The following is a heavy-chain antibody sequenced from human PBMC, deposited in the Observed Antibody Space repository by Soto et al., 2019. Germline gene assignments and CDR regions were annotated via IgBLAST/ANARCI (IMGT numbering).Heavy chain of an antibody. V-gene: IGHV3-23*01. CDR1: GFTFSSYA. CDR3: AKDGIWFGETFAAFDI. J-gene: IGHJ3*02. D-gene: IGHD3-10*01. Sequence: EVQLLESGGGLVQPGGSLSLSCAASGFTFSSYAMSWVRQAPGKGLEWGSAISGSGGSTYYADSVKGRFTLSRDNSKNTLYLQMNSLIAEDTAVYYCAKDGIWFGETFAAFDIWGQGTMVTVSS. CDR2: ISGSGGST.